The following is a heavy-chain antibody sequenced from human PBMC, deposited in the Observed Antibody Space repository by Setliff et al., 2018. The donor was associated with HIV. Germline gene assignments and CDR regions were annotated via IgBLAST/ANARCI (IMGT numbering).Heavy chain of an antibody. J-gene: IGHJ4*02. CDR1: ADTFTNCL. CDR2: ISPNTGGT. D-gene: IGHD4-17*01. CDR3: ARVATVTTPFDY. Sequence: GASVKVSCKASADTFTNCLINWVRQAPGQGLEWMGRISPNTGGTIYAQKLQGRVTMTRDTSISTAYMELSSLTSDDTAVYYCARVATVTTPFDYWGQGTLVTVSS. V-gene: IGHV1-2*06.